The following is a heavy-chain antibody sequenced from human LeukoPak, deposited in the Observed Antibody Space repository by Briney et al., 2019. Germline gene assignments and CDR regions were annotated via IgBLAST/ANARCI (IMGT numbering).Heavy chain of an antibody. Sequence: ASETLSLTCAVYGGSFSGYYWSWIRQPPGKGLEWIGEINHSGSTNYNPSLKSRVTISVDTSKNQFSLKLSSVTAADTAVYYCVRGGRVVKSLFGMDVWGKGTTVTVCS. J-gene: IGHJ6*04. CDR2: INHSGST. V-gene: IGHV4-34*01. D-gene: IGHD3-3*01. CDR3: VRGGRVVKSLFGMDV. CDR1: GGSFSGYY.